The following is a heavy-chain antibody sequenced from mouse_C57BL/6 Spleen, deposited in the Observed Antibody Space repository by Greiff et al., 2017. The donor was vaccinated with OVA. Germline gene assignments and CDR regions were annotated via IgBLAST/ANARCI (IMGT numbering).Heavy chain of an antibody. J-gene: IGHJ2*01. Sequence: QVQLQQPGAELVKPGASVKLSCKASGYTFTSYWMQWVKQRPGQGLEWIGEIDPSDSYTNYNQKFKGKATLTVDTSSSTAYMQLSSLTSEDSAVYYCARSSTGMDYWGKGTTLTVSS. CDR1: GYTFTSYW. CDR3: ARSSTGMDY. V-gene: IGHV1-50*01. CDR2: IDPSDSYT. D-gene: IGHD4-1*02.